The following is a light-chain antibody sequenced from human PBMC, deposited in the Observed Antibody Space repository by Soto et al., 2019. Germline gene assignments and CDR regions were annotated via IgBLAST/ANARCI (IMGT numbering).Light chain of an antibody. CDR2: SNN. CDR1: NSNIGSNT. V-gene: IGLV1-44*01. CDR3: ASWDDSLNGVV. J-gene: IGLJ2*01. Sequence: QSVLTQPPSASGTPGQRVTISCSGGNSNIGSNTVNWYQQLPGTAPKLLIYSNNQRPSGVPGRFSDSKSGTSASLAISGLQSEDEADYYCASWDDSLNGVVFGGGTKVTVL.